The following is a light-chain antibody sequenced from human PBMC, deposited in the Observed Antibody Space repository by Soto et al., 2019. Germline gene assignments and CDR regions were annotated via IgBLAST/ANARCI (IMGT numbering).Light chain of an antibody. J-gene: IGLJ2*01. CDR1: RSDVGGYNY. Sequence: QSALTQPASVSGSPGQAITITCTGSRSDVGGYNYVSWYQQHPGKAPKLIIYDNNKRPSGIPDRFSGSKSGTSGTLDITGLQTGDEADYYCATWDGSLPGEVFGGGTKLTVL. CDR2: DNN. CDR3: ATWDGSLPGEV. V-gene: IGLV2-14*03.